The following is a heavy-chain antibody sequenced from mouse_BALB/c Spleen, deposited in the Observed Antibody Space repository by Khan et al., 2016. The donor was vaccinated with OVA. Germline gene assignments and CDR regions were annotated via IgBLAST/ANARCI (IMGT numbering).Heavy chain of an antibody. V-gene: IGHV1S132*01. CDR1: GYIFTSYW. D-gene: IGHD3-2*02. J-gene: IGHJ2*01. Sequence: QVRLQQSGAELVRPGTSVKLSCKTSGYIFTSYWIHWVKQRSGQGLEWIARIYPGTDNTYYNEKFKDKATLTADKSSSTAYLQLSSLKSEDSAVFFCAREEALYYFDYWGQGTTLTVSS. CDR2: IYPGTDNT. CDR3: AREEALYYFDY.